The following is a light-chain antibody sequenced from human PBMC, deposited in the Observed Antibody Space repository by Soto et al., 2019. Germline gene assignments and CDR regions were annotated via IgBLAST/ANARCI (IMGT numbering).Light chain of an antibody. V-gene: IGLV2-14*01. CDR1: SSDVGGYNY. CDR2: DVS. CDR3: DSYTSGSSYV. J-gene: IGLJ1*01. Sequence: QSALTQPASVSGPPGQSITISCTGTSSDVGGYNYVSWYQQHPGKAPKLMIYDVSYRPSGVSDRFSGSKSGNTASLTISGLQSEDEADYYCDSYTSGSSYVFGTGTKVTVL.